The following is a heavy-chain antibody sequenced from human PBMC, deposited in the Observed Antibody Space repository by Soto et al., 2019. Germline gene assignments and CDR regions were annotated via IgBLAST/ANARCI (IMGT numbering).Heavy chain of an antibody. CDR2: IIPIFGTA. V-gene: IGHV1-69*13. J-gene: IGHJ6*02. CDR3: ARSRCSSTSCYHYYYYGMDV. Sequence: GPPVKVSCKASGGTFSSYAISWVRQAPGQGLEWMGGIIPIFGTANYAQKFQGRVTITADESTSTAYMELSSLRSEDTAVYYCARSRCSSTSCYHYYYYGMDVWGQGTTVTVSS. D-gene: IGHD2-2*01. CDR1: GGTFSSYA.